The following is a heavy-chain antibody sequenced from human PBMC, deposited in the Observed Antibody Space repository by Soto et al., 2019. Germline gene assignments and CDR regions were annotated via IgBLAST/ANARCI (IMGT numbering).Heavy chain of an antibody. D-gene: IGHD4-4*01. CDR2: INGGNGNT. Sequence: QVQVLQSGAEVKKPGASVKVSCKASEYTFTSYTMHWVRQAPGQRLEWMGWINGGNGNTKYSQKFKGRVTITRDTSASTAYMELSSLRSDDTAVYYCARELQGLYYFDYWGQGTRVTVSS. V-gene: IGHV1-3*01. J-gene: IGHJ4*02. CDR3: ARELQGLYYFDY. CDR1: EYTFTSYT.